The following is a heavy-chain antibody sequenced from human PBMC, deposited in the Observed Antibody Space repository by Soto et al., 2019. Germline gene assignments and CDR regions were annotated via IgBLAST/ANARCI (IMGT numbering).Heavy chain of an antibody. J-gene: IGHJ6*02. D-gene: IGHD6-19*01. CDR1: GYTFTSYA. CDR3: ATPSGAGTSYYYGMDV. CDR2: INAGNGNT. V-gene: IGHV1-3*01. Sequence: ASVKVSCKASGYTFTSYARHWVRQAPGQRLEWMGWINAGNGNTKYSQKFQGRVTITRDTSASTAYMELSSLRSEDTAVYYCATPSGAGTSYYYGMDVWGQGTTVTVSS.